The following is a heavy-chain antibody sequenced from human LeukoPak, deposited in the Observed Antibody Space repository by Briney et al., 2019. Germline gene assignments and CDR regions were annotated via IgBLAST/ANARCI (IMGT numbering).Heavy chain of an antibody. CDR1: GFTFSSYG. Sequence: GGSLRLSCAASGFTFSSYGMHWVRQAPGKGLEWVAVISYDGSNKYYADSVKGRFTISRDNSKNTLYLQMNSLRAEDTAVYYCAKESRPAVYYYYYMDVWGKGTTVTISS. D-gene: IGHD2-2*01. CDR2: ISYDGSNK. CDR3: AKESRPAVYYYYYMDV. V-gene: IGHV3-30*18. J-gene: IGHJ6*03.